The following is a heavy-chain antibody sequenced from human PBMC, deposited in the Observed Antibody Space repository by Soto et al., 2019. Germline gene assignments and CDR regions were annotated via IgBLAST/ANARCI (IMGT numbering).Heavy chain of an antibody. J-gene: IGHJ5*02. Sequence: AGGSLRLSCEASGFTFSSYWMHWVRQAPGKGLVWVSRINSDGSDTRYADSVKGRFTVSRGNAKNTLYLQMNSLRAEDTAVYYCAREWAVGGSWGQGTLVTVSS. CDR3: AREWAVGGS. V-gene: IGHV3-74*01. D-gene: IGHD3-10*01. CDR1: GFTFSSYW. CDR2: INSDGSDT.